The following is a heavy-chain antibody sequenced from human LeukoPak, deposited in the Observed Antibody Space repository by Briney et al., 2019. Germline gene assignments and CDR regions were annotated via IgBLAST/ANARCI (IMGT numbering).Heavy chain of an antibody. J-gene: IGHJ4*02. D-gene: IGHD3-3*01. V-gene: IGHV3-23*01. CDR1: GFTFRSYA. Sequence: GGSLRLSCAASGFTFRSYAMSWVRQAPGKGLEWVSISGGGDIADYADSVKGRFTLSRDISKNTLYLQMNSLRAEDTAVYFCTKHRSDFLSASDYWGLGTLVTVSS. CDR2: SGGGDIA. CDR3: TKHRSDFLSASDY.